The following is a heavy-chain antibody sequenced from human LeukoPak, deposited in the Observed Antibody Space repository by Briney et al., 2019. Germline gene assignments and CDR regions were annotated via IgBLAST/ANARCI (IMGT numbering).Heavy chain of an antibody. V-gene: IGHV4-59*01. CDR2: IYYSGIT. D-gene: IGHD1-7*01. CDR1: GGSISTYY. Sequence: SETLSLTCTVSGGSISTYYWSWIRQPPGKGPEWIGYIYYSGITNYNPSLKSRVTISVDTSKNQFSLKLSSVTAADTAVYYCARGPQGDWNYAAYWGQGTLVTVSS. CDR3: ARGPQGDWNYAAY. J-gene: IGHJ4*02.